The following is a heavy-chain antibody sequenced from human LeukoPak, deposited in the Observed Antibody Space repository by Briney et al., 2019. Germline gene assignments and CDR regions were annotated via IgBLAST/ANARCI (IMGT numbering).Heavy chain of an antibody. J-gene: IGHJ4*02. CDR2: ISAYNGNT. D-gene: IGHD3-10*01. V-gene: IGHV1-18*01. CDR1: GYTFTSYG. Sequence: ASVKVSCKASGYTFTSYGISWVRQAPGQGLEWMGWISAYNGNTNYAQKLQGRVTMTTDTSTSTAYMELRSLRSDDTAVYYCARTIGRNYGSGSYYFDYWGQGTLVTVSS. CDR3: ARTIGRNYGSGSYYFDY.